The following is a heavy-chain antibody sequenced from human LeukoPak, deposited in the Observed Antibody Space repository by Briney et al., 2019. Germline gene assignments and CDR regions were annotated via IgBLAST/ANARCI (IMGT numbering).Heavy chain of an antibody. CDR1: GFTFSSYA. V-gene: IGHV3-23*01. Sequence: PGGSLRLSRAASGFTFSSYAMSWVRQAPGKGLEWVSAISGSGGSTYYADSVKGRFTISRDNSKNTLYLQMNSLRAEDTAVYYCAKDPGQWLVPLYYFDYWGQGTLVTVSS. CDR2: ISGSGGST. CDR3: AKDPGQWLVPLYYFDY. J-gene: IGHJ4*02. D-gene: IGHD6-19*01.